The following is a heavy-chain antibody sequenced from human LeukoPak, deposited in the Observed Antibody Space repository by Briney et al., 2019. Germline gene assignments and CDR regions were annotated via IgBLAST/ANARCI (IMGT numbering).Heavy chain of an antibody. J-gene: IGHJ2*01. V-gene: IGHV3-33*01. CDR1: GFTFSSYG. CDR2: IWYDGSNK. D-gene: IGHD3-22*01. CDR3: ARDGFTMIVVGWYFDL. Sequence: GRSLRLSCAASGFTFSSYGMHWVRQAPGKGLEWVAVIWYDGSNKDYADSVTGRFTISRDNSKNTLYLQMNSLRAEDTAVYYCARDGFTMIVVGWYFDLWGRGTLVTVSS.